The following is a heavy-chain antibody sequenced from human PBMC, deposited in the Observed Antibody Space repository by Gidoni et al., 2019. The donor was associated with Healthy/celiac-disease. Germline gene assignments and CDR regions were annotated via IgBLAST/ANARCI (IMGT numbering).Heavy chain of an antibody. D-gene: IGHD1-26*01. Sequence: EVQPLESGGGLVQPGGSLRLSCEASGFTFSSYAMSWVRQAPGKGLEWVSAISGSGGSTYYADSVKGRFTISRDKSKNTLYLQMNSLRAEDTAVYYCAKSPTWELPPTFDYWGQGTLVTVSS. CDR1: GFTFSSYA. J-gene: IGHJ4*02. CDR2: ISGSGGST. CDR3: AKSPTWELPPTFDY. V-gene: IGHV3-23*01.